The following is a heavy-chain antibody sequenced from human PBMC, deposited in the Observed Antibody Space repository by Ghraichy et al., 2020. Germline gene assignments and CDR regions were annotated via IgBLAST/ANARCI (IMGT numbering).Heavy chain of an antibody. D-gene: IGHD6-13*01. CDR2: INPNSGGT. V-gene: IGHV1-2*06. Sequence: ASVKVSCKASGYTFTGYYMHWVRQAPGQGLEWMGRINPNSGGTNYAQKFQGRVTMTRDTSISTAYMELSRLRSDDTAVYYCARDLEKVAAAGTFDYWGQGTLVTVSS. J-gene: IGHJ4*02. CDR1: GYTFTGYY. CDR3: ARDLEKVAAAGTFDY.